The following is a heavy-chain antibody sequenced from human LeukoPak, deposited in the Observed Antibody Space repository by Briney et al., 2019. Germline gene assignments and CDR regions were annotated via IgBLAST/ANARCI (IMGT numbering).Heavy chain of an antibody. CDR1: GYSFTTYW. Sequence: GESLKISCKGSGYSFTTYWIGWVRQMPGKGLEWMGIIYPSDSDTKYSPSFQGQVTISADKSISTAYLQWSSLKASDTAMYYCARGGNSNLNWFDPWGQGALVTVSS. D-gene: IGHD4-23*01. CDR2: IYPSDSDT. CDR3: ARGGNSNLNWFDP. J-gene: IGHJ5*02. V-gene: IGHV5-51*01.